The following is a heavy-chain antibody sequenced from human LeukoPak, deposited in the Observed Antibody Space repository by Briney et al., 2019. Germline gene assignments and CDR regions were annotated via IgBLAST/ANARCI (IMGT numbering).Heavy chain of an antibody. J-gene: IGHJ4*02. CDR1: GYTFTSYG. V-gene: IGHV1-18*01. CDR3: ARAELQRGELTTPGFDY. CDR2: ISAYNGNT. Sequence: ASVKVSCKASGYTFTSYGISWVRQAPGQGLEWMGWISAYNGNTNYAQKLQGRVTMTTDTSTSTAYMELRSLRSDDTAVFYCARAELQRGELTTPGFDYWGQGTLVTVSS. D-gene: IGHD1-26*01.